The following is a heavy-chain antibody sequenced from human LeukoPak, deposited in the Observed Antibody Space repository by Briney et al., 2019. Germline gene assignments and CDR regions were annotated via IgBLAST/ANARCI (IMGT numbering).Heavy chain of an antibody. Sequence: PGGSLRLSCAASGFSLSDYYMSWIRQAPGKGLEWVSYITSRGGSLFYADSLKGRFTISRDNAKNSLFLQMNSLRAEDTAVYYCGRDRGYGASHWGQGTLVTVSS. J-gene: IGHJ4*02. CDR3: GRDRGYGASH. CDR2: ITSRGGSL. V-gene: IGHV3-11*04. D-gene: IGHD5-12*01. CDR1: GFSLSDYY.